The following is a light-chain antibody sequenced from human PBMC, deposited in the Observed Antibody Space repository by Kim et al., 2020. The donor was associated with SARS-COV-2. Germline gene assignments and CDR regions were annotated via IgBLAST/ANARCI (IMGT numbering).Light chain of an antibody. J-gene: IGKJ2*01. CDR3: QQSHDFPYT. V-gene: IGKV1-39*01. CDR1: QYVSTS. Sequence: DIQMTQSPSSLSASVGDTVTITCRASQYVSTSLNWYRQKPGKAPKLLIYDASSLQSGVPSRLSGSKSGTDFTLIISSLQPEDFATYFCQQSHDFPYTFGQGTKLEI. CDR2: DAS.